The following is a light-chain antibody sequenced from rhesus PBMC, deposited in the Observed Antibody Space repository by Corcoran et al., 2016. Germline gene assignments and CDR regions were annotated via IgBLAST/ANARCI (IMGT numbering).Light chain of an antibody. J-gene: IGKJ4*01. CDR2: AAS. Sequence: DIQMTQSPSSLSASVGDRVTITCRASQGIRSYLAWYQQKPGKAPNLLIYAASTLRSWVPSRFSGTRSETDFTLTIRSLQPEDFATYYCQQHDSYPLTFGGGTKVELK. CDR3: QQHDSYPLT. CDR1: QGIRSY. V-gene: IGKV1-25*01.